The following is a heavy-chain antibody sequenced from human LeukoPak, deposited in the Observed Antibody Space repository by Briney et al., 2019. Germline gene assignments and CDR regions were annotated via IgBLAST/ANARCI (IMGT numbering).Heavy chain of an antibody. Sequence: GGSLRLSCAASGFTFSTYSFNWVRQAPGKGLEWVSYISGSSTTIYYADSVRGRFTISRDNAKNSLYLQMNSLRAEDTAVYYCARGPAITGTDYWGQGTLVTVSS. CDR3: ARGPAITGTDY. CDR1: GFTFSTYS. J-gene: IGHJ4*02. D-gene: IGHD1-20*01. CDR2: ISGSSTTI. V-gene: IGHV3-48*01.